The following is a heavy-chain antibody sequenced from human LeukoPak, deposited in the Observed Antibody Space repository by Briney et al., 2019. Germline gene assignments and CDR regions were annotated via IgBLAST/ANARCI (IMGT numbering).Heavy chain of an antibody. CDR3: ASAHSGSYYRFPG. D-gene: IGHD1-26*01. Sequence: PSETLSLTCTVSGGSISSYFWNWIRQPAGRGLEWIGRIYTSGSTNYNPSLKSRVTISVDKSKNQFSLKLSSVTAADTAVYYCASAHSGSYYRFPGWGQGTLVTVSS. J-gene: IGHJ4*02. CDR2: IYTSGST. CDR1: GGSISSYF. V-gene: IGHV4-4*07.